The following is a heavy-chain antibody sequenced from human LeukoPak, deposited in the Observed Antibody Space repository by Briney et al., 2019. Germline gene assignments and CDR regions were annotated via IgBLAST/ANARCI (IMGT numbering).Heavy chain of an antibody. D-gene: IGHD3-22*01. CDR1: GGSISSSSYY. Sequence: YPSETLSLTCTVSGGSISSSSYYWGWLRQPPGKGREGIVSIYYSGSTYYNPTLKSRVTVSVDTSKNQFSLKLSSVTAADTAVYYCAGHSRARNYYDSSGYYYGGTRYYFDYWGQGTLVTVSS. J-gene: IGHJ4*02. CDR3: AGHSRARNYYDSSGYYYGGTRYYFDY. CDR2: IYYSGST. V-gene: IGHV4-39*01.